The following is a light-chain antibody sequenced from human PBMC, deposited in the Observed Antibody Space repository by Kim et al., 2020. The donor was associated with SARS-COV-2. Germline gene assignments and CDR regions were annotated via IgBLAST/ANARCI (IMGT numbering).Light chain of an antibody. CDR2: EGS. CDR1: SSDVGSYNL. Sequence: QSALTQPASVSGSPGQSITISCTGTSSDVGSYNLVSWYQQHPGKAPKLMIYEGSKRPSGVSNRFSGSKSGNTASLTISGLRAEDEADYYCCSYAGSSTWVFGGGTQLT. J-gene: IGLJ3*02. V-gene: IGLV2-23*01. CDR3: CSYAGSSTWV.